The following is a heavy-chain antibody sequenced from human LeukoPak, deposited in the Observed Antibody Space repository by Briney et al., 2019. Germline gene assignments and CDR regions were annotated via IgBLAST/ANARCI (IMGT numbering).Heavy chain of an antibody. CDR3: ARVDNWNYGFDY. Sequence: ASVKVSCKASGYTFTGYYMHWVRQAPGQGLEWMGWINPNSGGTNYAQKFQGRVTMTRDTSISTAYMELSRLRSDDTAEYYCARVDNWNYGFDYWGQGTLVTVSS. CDR2: INPNSGGT. J-gene: IGHJ4*02. D-gene: IGHD1-7*01. V-gene: IGHV1-2*02. CDR1: GYTFTGYY.